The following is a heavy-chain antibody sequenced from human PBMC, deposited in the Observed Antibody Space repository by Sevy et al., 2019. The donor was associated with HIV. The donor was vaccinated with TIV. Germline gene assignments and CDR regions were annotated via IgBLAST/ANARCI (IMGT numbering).Heavy chain of an antibody. CDR3: AGAPMGIVIGYRFGPDFDS. V-gene: IGHV3-21*01. Sequence: GGSLRLSCAASGFTFRSYTMNWLRQAPGKGLEWVACISMRGNHIYYADSVKGRFTISRDNAKNAVFLELNSLRVDDTAVYSGAGAPMGIVIGYRFGPDFDSWGRGTQVTVSS. D-gene: IGHD5-18*01. CDR2: ISMRGNHI. J-gene: IGHJ4*02. CDR1: GFTFRSYT.